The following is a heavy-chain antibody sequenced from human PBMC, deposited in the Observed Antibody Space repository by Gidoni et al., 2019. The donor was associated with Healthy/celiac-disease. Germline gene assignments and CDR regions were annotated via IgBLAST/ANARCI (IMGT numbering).Heavy chain of an antibody. Sequence: EVQLVESGGGLVQPGGSLRLSCAASGFTFSSYSMNWVRQAPGKGLEWVSYISSSSSTIYYADSVKGRFTISRDNAKNSLYLQMNSLRDEDTAVYYCARDPNYYGSGSYYDYWGQGTLVTVSS. CDR1: GFTFSSYS. CDR2: ISSSSSTI. J-gene: IGHJ4*02. CDR3: ARDPNYYGSGSYYDY. D-gene: IGHD3-10*01. V-gene: IGHV3-48*02.